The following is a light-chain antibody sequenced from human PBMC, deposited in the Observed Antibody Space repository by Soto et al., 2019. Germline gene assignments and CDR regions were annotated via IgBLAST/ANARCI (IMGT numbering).Light chain of an antibody. Sequence: QSALTQPASVSASPGQSITISCTGTSSDVGGSNFVSWYQQHPGKPPKLIIYDVPTRPSGVSNRFSGSKSGSTASLIISRLQTEDEADYYCVSFTSSTTYVFGSGTKLTVL. CDR3: VSFTSSTTYV. CDR2: DVP. CDR1: SSDVGGSNF. V-gene: IGLV2-14*03. J-gene: IGLJ1*01.